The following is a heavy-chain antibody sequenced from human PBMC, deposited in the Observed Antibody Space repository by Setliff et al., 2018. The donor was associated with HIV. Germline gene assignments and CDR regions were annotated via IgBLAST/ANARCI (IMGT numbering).Heavy chain of an antibody. CDR3: ARGYYYDSSGYRYFDY. V-gene: IGHV1-69-2*01. J-gene: IGHJ4*02. CDR2: VDPQDGET. D-gene: IGHD3-22*01. Sequence: ASVKVSCKASGYTFSDSYIHWVQQAPGRGLEWMGHVDPQDGETIYAEKFQGRVTITADTSTDTAYLYLSSLRSEDTAVYYCARGYYYDSSGYRYFDYWGQGTLVTVSS. CDR1: GYTFSDSY.